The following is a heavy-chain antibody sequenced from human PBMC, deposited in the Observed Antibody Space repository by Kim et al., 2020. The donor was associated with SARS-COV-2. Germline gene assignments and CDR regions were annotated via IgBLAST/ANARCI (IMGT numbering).Heavy chain of an antibody. J-gene: IGHJ4*02. CDR1: GYTFTSYY. V-gene: IGHV1-46*01. Sequence: ASVKVSCKASGYTFTSYYMHWVRQAPGQGLEWMGIINPSGGSTSYAQKFQGRVTMTRDTSTSTVYMELSSLRSEDTAVYYCARDLSRITMVRGVINIDYWGQGTLVTVSS. CDR2: INPSGGST. D-gene: IGHD3-10*01. CDR3: ARDLSRITMVRGVINIDY.